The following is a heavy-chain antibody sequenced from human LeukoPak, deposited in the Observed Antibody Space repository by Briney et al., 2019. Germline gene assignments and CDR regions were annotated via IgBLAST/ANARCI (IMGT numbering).Heavy chain of an antibody. J-gene: IGHJ6*03. CDR2: ISAYNGNT. V-gene: IGHV1-18*01. CDR3: ARGDLYYYYYYMDV. Sequence: ASVKVSCKASGYTFTNYGITWVRQAPGQGLEWMGWISAYNGNTNYAQNLQGRVTMTTDTSTSTAYMELRSLRSDDTAVYYCARGDLYYYYYYMDVWGKGTTVTVSS. CDR1: GYTFTNYG.